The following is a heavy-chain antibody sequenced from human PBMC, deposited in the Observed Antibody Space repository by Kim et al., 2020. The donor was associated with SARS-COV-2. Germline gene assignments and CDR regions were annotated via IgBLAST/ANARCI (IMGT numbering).Heavy chain of an antibody. CDR1: GFTFSTYW. CDR2: IGEDGRDK. J-gene: IGHJ6*01. Sequence: GGSLRLSCEASGFTFSTYWMSWVRQAPGKGLEWVANIGEDGRDKYYVDSVKGRFAISRDNAKNSLYLQMNSLGAEDTAIYYCARDSKRRDDNYYNVYCLTVWGQGTTVTVSS. D-gene: IGHD1-1*01. V-gene: IGHV3-7*01. CDR3: ARDSKRRDDNYYNVYCLTV.